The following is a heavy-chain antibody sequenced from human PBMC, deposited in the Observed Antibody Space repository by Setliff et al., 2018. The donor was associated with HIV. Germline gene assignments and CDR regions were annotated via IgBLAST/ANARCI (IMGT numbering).Heavy chain of an antibody. Sequence: PGGSLRLSCAASGFTFSVHGMHWVRQAPGKGLEWVAFINYDESSEYYADSVKGRVSVSRDNSKNTVDLHMNSLRTEDTAVYYCAKDGDYRNGDYDAFDSWGLGTTVTVSS. CDR3: AKDGDYRNGDYDAFDS. J-gene: IGHJ3*02. CDR2: INYDESSE. D-gene: IGHD4-4*01. V-gene: IGHV3-30*02. CDR1: GFTFSVHG.